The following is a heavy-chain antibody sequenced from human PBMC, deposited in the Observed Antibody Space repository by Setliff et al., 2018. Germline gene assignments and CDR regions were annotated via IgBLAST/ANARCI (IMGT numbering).Heavy chain of an antibody. Sequence: AGGSLRLSCAASGFMFSTYAMSWVRQAPGKGLEWVSVLYSGDSSTHYADSVKGRFTISRDPSRNTLFLEMNTLSADDTAVYFCAKSAVAGTGILDSWGQGTLVTSPQ. D-gene: IGHD6-19*01. V-gene: IGHV3-23*03. J-gene: IGHJ4*02. CDR3: AKSAVAGTGILDS. CDR2: LYSGDSST. CDR1: GFMFSTYA.